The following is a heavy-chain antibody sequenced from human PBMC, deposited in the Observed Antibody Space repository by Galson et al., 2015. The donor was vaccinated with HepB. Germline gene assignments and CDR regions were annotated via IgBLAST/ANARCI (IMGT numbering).Heavy chain of an antibody. CDR1: GFTFSSHW. J-gene: IGHJ4*02. D-gene: IGHD4/OR15-4a*01. CDR2: INSDGTNT. V-gene: IGHV3-74*01. CDR3: GTIRGRDNGETYYRAFDY. Sequence: SLRLSCAASGFTFSSHWMHWVRQAPGKGLVWVSRINSDGTNTRYAVSVKGRFTISRDNTKNTLSLQMNSLRGEDTAVYYCGTIRGRDNGETYYRAFDYWGRGTLVTVSS.